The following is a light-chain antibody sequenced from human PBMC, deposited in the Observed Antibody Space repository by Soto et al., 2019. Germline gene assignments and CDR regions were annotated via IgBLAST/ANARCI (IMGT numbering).Light chain of an antibody. CDR1: QSVSSY. V-gene: IGKV3-11*01. J-gene: IGKJ5*01. Sequence: EIVLTQSPATLSLSPGERATLSCRASQSVSSYLAWYQQKPGQAPRLLIYDASNWATGIPARFSGSGSGTDFTLTISSLEPEDFAVYYCQQRSNWPPSTFGQGTRLEIK. CDR3: QQRSNWPPST. CDR2: DAS.